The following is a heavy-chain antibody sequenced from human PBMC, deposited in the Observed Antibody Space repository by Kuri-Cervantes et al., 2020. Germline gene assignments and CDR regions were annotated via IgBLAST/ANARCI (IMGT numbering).Heavy chain of an antibody. CDR1: GGSISSYY. D-gene: IGHD3-22*01. CDR3: ARQPYYYDSSGYYYHDAFDI. CDR2: IYYSGST. Sequence: SETLSLTCTVSGGSISSYYWSWIRQPPGKGLEWIGYIYYSGSTNYNPSLKSRVTISVDTSKNQFSLKLSSVTAADTAVYYCARQPYYYDSSGYYYHDAFDICGQGTMATVSS. V-gene: IGHV4-59*08. J-gene: IGHJ3*02.